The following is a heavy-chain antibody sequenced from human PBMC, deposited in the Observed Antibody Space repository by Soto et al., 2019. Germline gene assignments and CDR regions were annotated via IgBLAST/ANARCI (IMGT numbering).Heavy chain of an antibody. CDR1: GYSFTSYW. Sequence: GGSLKISCEGAGYSFTSYWISWVRQMPGKGLEWMGRIDPSDSYTNYSPSHKGHVTISADKSISTAYLQWSSLKGSDTAMYYCARGTPHSRSWSYYYYGMDVWGQGTTVTVSS. CDR3: ARGTPHSRSWSYYYYGMDV. J-gene: IGHJ6*02. V-gene: IGHV5-10-1*01. CDR2: IDPSDSYT. D-gene: IGHD6-13*01.